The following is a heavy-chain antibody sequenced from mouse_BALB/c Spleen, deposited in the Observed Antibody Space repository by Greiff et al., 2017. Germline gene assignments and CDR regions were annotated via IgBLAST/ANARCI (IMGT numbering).Heavy chain of an antibody. J-gene: IGHJ3*01. V-gene: IGHV1-39*01. CDR2: IDPYYGGT. D-gene: IGHD1-1*01. Sequence: EVQLQESGPELEKPGASVKISCKASGYSFTGYNMNWVKQSNGESLEWIGNIDPYYGGTSYNQKFKGKATLTVDKSSSTAYMQLKSLTSEDSAVYYCASWYYGSSSFAYWGQGTLVTVSA. CDR1: GYSFTGYN. CDR3: ASWYYGSSSFAY.